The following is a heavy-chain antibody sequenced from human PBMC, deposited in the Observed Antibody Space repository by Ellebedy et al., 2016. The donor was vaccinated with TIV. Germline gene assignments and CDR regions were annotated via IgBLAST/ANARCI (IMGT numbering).Heavy chain of an antibody. CDR2: IRSGSSYM. CDR1: GFTFSRYS. CDR3: ATDNMLGYFEY. J-gene: IGHJ4*02. V-gene: IGHV3-21*01. D-gene: IGHD3-10*02. Sequence: GESLKISCAASGFTFSRYSMNWVRQAPGKGLEWVSSIRSGSSYMYYADSVKGRFSISRDDAKNSLYLQMNSLRAEDTALYYCATDNMLGYFEYWGQGTLVTVSS.